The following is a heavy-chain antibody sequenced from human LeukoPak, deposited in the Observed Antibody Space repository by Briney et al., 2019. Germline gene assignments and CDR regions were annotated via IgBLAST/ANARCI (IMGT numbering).Heavy chain of an antibody. V-gene: IGHV3-48*04. CDR2: ISSSSGTI. J-gene: IGHJ4*02. D-gene: IGHD4-17*01. Sequence: GGSLRLSCAGSGFTFRSYSMNWVRQAPGKGLEWVSYISSSSGTIYYADSVKGRFTISRDNAKNSLYLQMNSLRAEDTAVYYCARDPPTVTTQPPDYWGQGTLVTVSS. CDR3: ARDPPTVTTQPPDY. CDR1: GFTFRSYS.